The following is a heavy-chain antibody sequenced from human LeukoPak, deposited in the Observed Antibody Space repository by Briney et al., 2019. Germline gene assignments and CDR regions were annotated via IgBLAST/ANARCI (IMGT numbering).Heavy chain of an antibody. Sequence: GGSLTLSCAASGFTFSGYGMHWVRQTPGKGLEWGAVISYDGSNKYYADSVKGRFTISRDNSKNTMYLQVKSLRAEDTAMYYSAKGGSGVSLYFDQWGQRTLVTASS. V-gene: IGHV3-30*18. J-gene: IGHJ4*02. D-gene: IGHD5-12*01. CDR3: AKGGSGVSLYFDQ. CDR2: ISYDGSNK. CDR1: GFTFSGYG.